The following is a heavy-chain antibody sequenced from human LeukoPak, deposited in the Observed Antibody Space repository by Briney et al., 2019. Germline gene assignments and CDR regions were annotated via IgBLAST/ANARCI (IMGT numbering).Heavy chain of an antibody. D-gene: IGHD2-21*01. CDR2: ISGTGGAT. CDR3: VKDPRDTYGTNWFVS. V-gene: IGHV3-23*01. Sequence: SGGSLRLSCVASGFSFGNYAMSWVRQAPGKGLQWVSQISGTGGATWYAGFARDRFTISRDNSKKTLYLQMSGLRVEDTAMYYCVKDPRDTYGTNWFVSWGQGTLLIVPS. CDR1: GFSFGNYA. J-gene: IGHJ5*01.